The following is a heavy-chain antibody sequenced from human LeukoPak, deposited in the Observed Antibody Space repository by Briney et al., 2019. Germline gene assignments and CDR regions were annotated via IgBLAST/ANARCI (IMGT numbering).Heavy chain of an antibody. D-gene: IGHD5-18*01. Sequence: GSLRLSCAASGFTFSSYSMNWVRQAPGKGLEWVSSISSSSSYIYYADSVKGRFTISRDNAKNSLYLQMNSLRAEDTAVYYCARDLPYSYGYGIDYWGQGTLVTVSS. CDR1: GFTFSSYS. J-gene: IGHJ4*02. CDR3: ARDLPYSYGYGIDY. V-gene: IGHV3-21*01. CDR2: ISSSSSYI.